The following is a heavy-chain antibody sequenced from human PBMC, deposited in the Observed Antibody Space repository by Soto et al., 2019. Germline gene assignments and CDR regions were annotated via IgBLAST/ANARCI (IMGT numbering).Heavy chain of an antibody. CDR2: ISGSDGST. V-gene: IGHV3-23*01. CDR1: GFTFSSYG. J-gene: IGHJ3*02. Sequence: EVRLLESGGGLVQPGGSLKLSCAVSGFTFSSYGTSWVRQAPGKGLEWVSGISGSDGSTYYADSVKGRFTISRDNSKNTLYLQMNSLRAEDTAVYYCAKVAAAAATADAFDIWGQGTRVTVSS. CDR3: AKVAAAAATADAFDI. D-gene: IGHD6-25*01.